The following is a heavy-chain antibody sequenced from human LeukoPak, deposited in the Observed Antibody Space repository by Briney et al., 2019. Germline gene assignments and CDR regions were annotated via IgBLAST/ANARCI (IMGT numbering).Heavy chain of an antibody. V-gene: IGHV3-9*01. Sequence: GRSLRLSCAASGFTFDDYAMHWVRQAPGKGLEWVSGISWNSGSIGYADSVKGRFTISRDNAKNSLYLQMNSLRAEDTALYYCAEDRSLKGGFDYWGQGTLVTVSS. CDR3: AEDRSLKGGFDY. D-gene: IGHD1-26*01. CDR1: GFTFDDYA. J-gene: IGHJ4*02. CDR2: ISWNSGSI.